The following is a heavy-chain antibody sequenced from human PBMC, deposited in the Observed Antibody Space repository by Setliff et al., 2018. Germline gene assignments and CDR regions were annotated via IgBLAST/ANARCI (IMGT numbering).Heavy chain of an antibody. J-gene: IGHJ4*02. CDR2: IYPSDSDT. D-gene: IGHD3-10*01. V-gene: IGHV5-51*01. Sequence: PGESLKISCTGSGYSFITYWVGWVRQMPGKGLEWMGIIYPSDSDTRYSPSFQGQVTISADKSITTAYLQWGSLKASDTAMYYCVRAGSGIGGDLDYWGQGTLVTVSS. CDR1: GYSFITYW. CDR3: VRAGSGIGGDLDY.